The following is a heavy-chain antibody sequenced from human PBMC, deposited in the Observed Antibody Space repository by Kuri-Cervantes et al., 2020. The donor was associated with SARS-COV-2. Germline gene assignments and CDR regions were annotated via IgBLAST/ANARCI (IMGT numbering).Heavy chain of an antibody. CDR1: GFTFSSYG. J-gene: IGHJ3*02. CDR3: ARQGQVPRIALDI. Sequence: GESLKISCEVSGFTFSSYGMDWVRQVPGKGLVWVSSINTDGSSTNYADPVKGRFTISRDNAKNTLYLRMSNLRAEDTAVYYCARQGQVPRIALDIWGQGTMVTVSS. CDR2: INTDGSST. V-gene: IGHV3-74*01. D-gene: IGHD6-19*01.